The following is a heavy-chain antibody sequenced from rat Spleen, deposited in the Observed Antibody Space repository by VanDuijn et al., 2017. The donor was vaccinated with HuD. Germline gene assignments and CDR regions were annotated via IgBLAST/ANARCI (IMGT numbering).Heavy chain of an antibody. CDR3: TRGTIAATIPYY. D-gene: IGHD1-2*01. CDR2: ISYDGGST. J-gene: IGHJ2*01. V-gene: IGHV5-20*01. Sequence: EVQLAESGGGLVQPGRSLKLSCAASGFTFSDYYMAWVRQAPTKGLEWVASISYDGGSTYYRDSVKGRFTISRDNAKSSLYLQMDSLRSEDTATYYCTRGTIAATIPYYWGQGVMVTVSS. CDR1: GFTFSDYY.